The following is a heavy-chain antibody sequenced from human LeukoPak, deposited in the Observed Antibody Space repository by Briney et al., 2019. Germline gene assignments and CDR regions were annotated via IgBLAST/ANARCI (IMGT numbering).Heavy chain of an antibody. CDR2: IYYSGST. CDR3: ARDQPVVPAAIGAFDI. Sequence: PSETLSLTCTVSGGSIGTYYWSWIRQPPGKGLEWIGYIYYSGSTYYNPSLKSRVTISVDTSKNQFSLKLSSVTAADTAVYYCARDQPVVPAAIGAFDIWGQGTMVTVSS. D-gene: IGHD2-2*01. V-gene: IGHV4-59*12. J-gene: IGHJ3*02. CDR1: GGSIGTYY.